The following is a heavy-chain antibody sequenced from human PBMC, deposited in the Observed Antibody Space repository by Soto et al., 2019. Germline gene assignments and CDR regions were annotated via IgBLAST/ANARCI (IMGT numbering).Heavy chain of an antibody. CDR2: IYYGGST. CDR1: RGSVSSGSFY. Sequence: PSETLSLTCTVSRGSVSSGSFYWAWIRQPPGKGLEWIGSIYYGGSTHYNPSLKSRFSISVDTSKNQFSLKLTSVTAADTAVYYCARHRMREIRYVDWSTRNYYYGMDVWGQGTTVTVSS. D-gene: IGHD3-9*01. CDR3: ARHRMREIRYVDWSTRNYYYGMDV. V-gene: IGHV4-39*01. J-gene: IGHJ6*02.